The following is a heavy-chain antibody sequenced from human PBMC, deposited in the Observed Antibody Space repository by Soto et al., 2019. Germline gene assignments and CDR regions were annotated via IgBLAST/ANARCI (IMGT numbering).Heavy chain of an antibody. CDR2: IHSDGNT. D-gene: IGHD6-6*01. V-gene: IGHV3-53*01. CDR1: GFTVSGNY. CDR3: ARIGVVAGLPQNFDL. J-gene: IGHJ2*01. Sequence: GGAVRLSFGASGFTVSGNYIRWVRQAPGKGLEWGSVIHSDGNTYHSGSVWGRFTISRDNSKNTVFLQMNSLRAEDTAVYFCARIGVVAGLPQNFDLWGRGTLVTVSS.